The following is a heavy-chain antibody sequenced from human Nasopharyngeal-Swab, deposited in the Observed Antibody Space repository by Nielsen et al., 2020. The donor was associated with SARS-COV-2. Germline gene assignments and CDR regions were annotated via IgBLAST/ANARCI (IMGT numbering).Heavy chain of an antibody. D-gene: IGHD5-18*01. J-gene: IGHJ6*03. Sequence: VRQAPGKGLEWVSAISGSGGSTYYADSVKGRFTISRDNSKNTLYLQMNSLRADDTAVYYCARPYGYYYYYMDVWGKGTSVTVSS. CDR2: ISGSGGST. V-gene: IGHV3-23*01. CDR3: ARPYGYYYYYMDV.